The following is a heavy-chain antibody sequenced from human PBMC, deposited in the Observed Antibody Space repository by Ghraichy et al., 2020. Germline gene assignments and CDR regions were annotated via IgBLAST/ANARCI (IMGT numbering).Heavy chain of an antibody. CDR1: GGSISSYY. V-gene: IGHV4-59*01. J-gene: IGHJ6*02. Sequence: SETLSLTCTVSGGSISSYYWSWIRQPPGKGLEWIGYIYYSESTNYNPSLKSRVTISVDTSKNQFSLKLSSVTAADTAVYYCARVGGPGNLYYYGMDVWGQGTTVTVSS. CDR2: IYYSEST. CDR3: ARVGGPGNLYYYGMDV. D-gene: IGHD1-26*01.